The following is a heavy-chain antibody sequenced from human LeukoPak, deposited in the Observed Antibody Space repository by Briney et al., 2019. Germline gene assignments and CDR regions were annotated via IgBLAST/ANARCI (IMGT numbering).Heavy chain of an antibody. CDR3: AKDQGYGEASDY. V-gene: IGHV4-39*07. D-gene: IGHD4-17*01. Sequence: PSETLSLTCTVSGDSIYSSSNYYWGWIRQPPGKGLEWIGSIYYSGTTYYNPSLQSRVTISVDTSKNQFSLKLNSVTAADTAVYYCAKDQGYGEASDYWGQGTLVTVSS. CDR2: IYYSGTT. CDR1: GDSIYSSSNYY. J-gene: IGHJ4*02.